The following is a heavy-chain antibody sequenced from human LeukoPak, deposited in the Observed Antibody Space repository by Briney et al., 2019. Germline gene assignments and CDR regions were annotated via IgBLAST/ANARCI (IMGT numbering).Heavy chain of an antibody. V-gene: IGHV3-7*01. CDR2: IKPDETEK. J-gene: IGHJ5*02. Sequence: GGSLGLSCAASGFTFTNYWMTWVRQAPGKRLEWLADIKPDETEKYYIDSVKGRFTISRDNAKNSLYLQMNSLRAEDTALYYCAREGGSGWYSGWFDPWGQGTLVTVSS. CDR1: GFTFTNYW. CDR3: AREGGSGWYSGWFDP. D-gene: IGHD6-19*01.